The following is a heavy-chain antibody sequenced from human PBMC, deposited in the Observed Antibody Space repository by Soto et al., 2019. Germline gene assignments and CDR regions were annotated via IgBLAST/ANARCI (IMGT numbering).Heavy chain of an antibody. CDR2: ISGSGGST. D-gene: IGHD3-16*02. J-gene: IGHJ4*02. CDR1: GFTFSSYA. CDR3: AKRDNWGSYRELIDY. V-gene: IGHV3-23*01. Sequence: GGSLRLSCAASGFTFSSYAMSWVRQAPGKGLEWVSAISGSGGSTYYADSLKGRFTISRDNSKNRLYLQMNSLRAEDTAVYYCAKRDNWGSYRELIDYWGQGTLVTVSS.